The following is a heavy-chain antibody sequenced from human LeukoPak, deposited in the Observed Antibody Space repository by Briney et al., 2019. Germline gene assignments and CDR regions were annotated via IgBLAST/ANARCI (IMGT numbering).Heavy chain of an antibody. CDR3: ARVFGDFGRPNFDY. J-gene: IGHJ4*02. CDR1: GGSFSGYY. V-gene: IGHV4-34*01. Sequence: PSETLSLTCAVYGGSFSGYYWSWIRQPPGKGLEWIGEINHSGSTNYNPSLKSRVTISVDTSKNQFSLKLSSVTAADTAVYYCARVFGDFGRPNFDYWGQGILVTVSS. CDR2: INHSGST. D-gene: IGHD4-17*01.